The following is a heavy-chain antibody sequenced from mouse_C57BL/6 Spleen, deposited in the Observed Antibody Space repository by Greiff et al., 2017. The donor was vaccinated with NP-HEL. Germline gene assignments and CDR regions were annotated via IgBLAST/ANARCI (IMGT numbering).Heavy chain of an antibody. D-gene: IGHD3-2*02. CDR1: GYTFSSYW. CDR3: ARSSSSGLDY. J-gene: IGHJ2*01. CDR2: IYPGDGDT. Sequence: VQLQQSGAELVRPGASVTLSCKASGYTFSSYWMNWVKQRPGKGLEWIGQIYPGDGDTNYNGKFKGKATLTADKSSSTAYMQLSSLTSEDSAVYFCARSSSSGLDYWGQGTTLTVSS. V-gene: IGHV1-80*01.